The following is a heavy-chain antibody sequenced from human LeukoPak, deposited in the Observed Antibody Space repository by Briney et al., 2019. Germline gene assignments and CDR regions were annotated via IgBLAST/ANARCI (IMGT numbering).Heavy chain of an antibody. CDR3: ARVRYDISAYTCLTY. CDR2: IYTSGST. J-gene: IGHJ4*02. CDR1: GGFIRSYY. Sequence: SETLSLTRTVSGGFIRSYYWRCMRQPAGKGLEYIGRIYTSGSTNYNPSLKSRVTMSVDTSKNQFSLKLTSVTAADTAVYYCARVRYDISAYTCLTYCGQATLVTVSS. V-gene: IGHV4-4*07. D-gene: IGHD3-22*01.